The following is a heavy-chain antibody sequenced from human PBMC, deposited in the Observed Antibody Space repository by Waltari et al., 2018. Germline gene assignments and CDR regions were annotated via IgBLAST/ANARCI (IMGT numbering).Heavy chain of an antibody. J-gene: IGHJ4*02. CDR1: GYTFTSYD. Sequence: QVQLVQSGAEVKKPGASVKVSCKASGYTFTSYDINWVRQATGQGLEWMGWMNTNSGNTGYAQKFQGRVTMTRNTSISTAYMELSSLRSEDTAVYYCARGRIAVAGTSSDYWGQGTLVTVSS. D-gene: IGHD6-19*01. CDR3: ARGRIAVAGTSSDY. V-gene: IGHV1-8*01. CDR2: MNTNSGNT.